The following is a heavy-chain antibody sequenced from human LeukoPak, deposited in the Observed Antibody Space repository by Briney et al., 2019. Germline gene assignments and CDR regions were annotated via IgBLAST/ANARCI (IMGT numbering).Heavy chain of an antibody. CDR2: ISSSGSDI. CDR3: ARDYGGSSPFDY. V-gene: IGHV3-48*03. Sequence: GGSLRLSCAASGFTFSNYEMHWVRQAPGKGLEWVSYISSSGSDIYYADSVRGRFTITRDNAKNSLYLHMNSLRAEDTAVYYCARDYGGSSPFDYWGQGTLVTVSS. D-gene: IGHD4-23*01. J-gene: IGHJ4*02. CDR1: GFTFSNYE.